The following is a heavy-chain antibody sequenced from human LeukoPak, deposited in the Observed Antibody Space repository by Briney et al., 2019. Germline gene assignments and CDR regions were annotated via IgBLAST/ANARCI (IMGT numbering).Heavy chain of an antibody. J-gene: IGHJ4*02. D-gene: IGHD3-16*02. V-gene: IGHV4-34*01. CDR3: ATLSSSYDYVWGSYRYSGEDIDY. Sequence: SETLSLTCTVSGGSISSYYRSWIRQPPGKGLEWIGEINHSGSTNYNPSLKSRVTISVDTSKNQFSLKLSSVTAADTAVYYCATLSSSYDYVWGSYRYSGEDIDYWGQGTLVTVSS. CDR2: INHSGST. CDR1: GGSISSYY.